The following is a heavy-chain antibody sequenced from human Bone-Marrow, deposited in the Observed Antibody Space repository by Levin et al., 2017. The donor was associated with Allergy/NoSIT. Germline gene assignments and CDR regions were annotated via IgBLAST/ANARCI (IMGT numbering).Heavy chain of an antibody. V-gene: IGHV3-23*01. Sequence: WVRQAAGKGLEWVSGISGRGAEPSSTDSVRGRFTVSLAPPNNMLYLQMNSLRGEDTAIHFCARATAGTTGWYTVDYWGQGNLGAVSS. CDR2: ISGRGAEP. D-gene: IGHD6-19*01. J-gene: IGHJ4*02. CDR3: ARATAGTTGWYTVDY.